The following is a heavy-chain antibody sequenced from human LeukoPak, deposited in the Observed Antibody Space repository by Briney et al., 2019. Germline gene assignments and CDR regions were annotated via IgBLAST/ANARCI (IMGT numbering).Heavy chain of an antibody. J-gene: IGHJ4*02. CDR2: INPSGGST. V-gene: IGHV1-46*01. Sequence: GASVKVSCKASGYTFTGYYMHWVRQAPGLGLEWMGIINPSGGSTSYAQKFQGRVTMTRDTSTSTVYMELNSLRAEDTAVYYCARDPRKITIFGVVIRVPYYFDYWGQGTLVTVSP. CDR1: GYTFTGYY. CDR3: ARDPRKITIFGVVIRVPYYFDY. D-gene: IGHD3-3*01.